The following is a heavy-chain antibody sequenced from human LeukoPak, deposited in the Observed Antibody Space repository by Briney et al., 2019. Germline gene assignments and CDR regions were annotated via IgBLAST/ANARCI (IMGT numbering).Heavy chain of an antibody. J-gene: IGHJ4*02. Sequence: SETLSLTCTVSGGPISSYYWSWIRQPPGKGLEWIGYIYYSGSTNYNPSLKSRVTISVDTSKNQFPLKLSSVTAADTAVYYCARGDLDYWGQGTLVTVSS. CDR3: ARGDLDY. CDR1: GGPISSYY. CDR2: IYYSGST. V-gene: IGHV4-59*01. D-gene: IGHD3-3*01.